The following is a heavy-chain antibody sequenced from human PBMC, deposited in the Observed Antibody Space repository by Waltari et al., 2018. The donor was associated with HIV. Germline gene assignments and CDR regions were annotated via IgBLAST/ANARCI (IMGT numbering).Heavy chain of an antibody. CDR2: MYHSGDT. D-gene: IGHD5-18*01. V-gene: IGHV4-4*02. Sequence: QVQLQESGPGLVKPSGTLSLTCAVSGASISAPNWWSWVRQSPGKGLEWVGEMYHSGDTHYNPSLEGRVTLSIDVSENQLSLKVTSVTAADTAISYCARGPTPGGSYRYLDHNWFDPWGQGTLVTVSS. CDR1: GASISAPNW. CDR3: ARGPTPGGSYRYLDHNWFDP. J-gene: IGHJ5*02.